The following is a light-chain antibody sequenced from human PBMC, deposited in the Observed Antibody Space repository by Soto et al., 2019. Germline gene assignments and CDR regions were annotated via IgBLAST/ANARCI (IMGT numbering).Light chain of an antibody. V-gene: IGKV3-20*01. CDR2: RAS. Sequence: DIVLTQSPGTLSLSPGERATLSCRASQSVSSDYLAWYQQKQGQTPQLLIDRASSKATGIPDRFSGSGAGTDFTLTISRLAPEDFAVYYCQQYGSSPLTFGGGTKVEIK. CDR3: QQYGSSPLT. CDR1: QSVSSDY. J-gene: IGKJ4*01.